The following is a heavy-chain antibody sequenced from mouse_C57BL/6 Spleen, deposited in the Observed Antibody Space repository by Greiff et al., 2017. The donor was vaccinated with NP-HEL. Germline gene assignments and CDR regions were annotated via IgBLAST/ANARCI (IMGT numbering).Heavy chain of an antibody. CDR1: GYSITSGYY. V-gene: IGHV3-6*01. D-gene: IGHD2-1*01. Sequence: VQLKQSGPGLVKPSQSLSLTCSVTGYSITSGYYWNWIRQRPGNKLEWMGYISYDGSNNYNPSLKNRIPITRDTSKNQFFLKLNSVTTEDTATYYCAREGDYGNYDYWGQGTTLTVSS. CDR3: AREGDYGNYDY. CDR2: ISYDGSN. J-gene: IGHJ2*01.